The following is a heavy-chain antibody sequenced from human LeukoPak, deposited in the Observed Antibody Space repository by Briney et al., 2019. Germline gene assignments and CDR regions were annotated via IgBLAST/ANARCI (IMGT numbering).Heavy chain of an antibody. D-gene: IGHD5-24*01. J-gene: IGHJ4*02. CDR2: ISSDGSNQ. V-gene: IGHV3-30-3*01. Sequence: SLRLSCAPSGLTLRRYPMGLVRAAPGEGAGGVSVISSDGSNQYYADPLKGRFPICRDSSKNTLYLQMNRLRTEETAVYYGERDSALSDGVFDYWGQGTLVTVSS. CDR3: ERDSALSDGVFDY. CDR1: GLTLRRYP.